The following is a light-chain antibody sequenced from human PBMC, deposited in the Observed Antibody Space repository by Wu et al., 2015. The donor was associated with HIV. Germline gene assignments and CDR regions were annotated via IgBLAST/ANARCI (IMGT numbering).Light chain of an antibody. J-gene: IGKJ4*01. CDR3: LHYGGSPALT. CDR2: GAS. V-gene: IGKV3-20*01. CDR1: QSVSGTY. Sequence: IVLTQSPGTLPLSPGERVTLSCRASQSVSGTYLAWYQQKPGQAPRLLIYGASTRATGIPDRFSGSGSGTDFTLTISRLEPEDFAVYYCLHYGGSPALTFGGGTKVEI.